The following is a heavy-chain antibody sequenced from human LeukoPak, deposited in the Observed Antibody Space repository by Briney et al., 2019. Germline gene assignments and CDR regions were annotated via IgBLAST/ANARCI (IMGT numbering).Heavy chain of an antibody. Sequence: GESLKISCKGSRYSFTNYWIGWVRQMPGKGLEWMGIIYPGDSDTRYSPSFQGQVTISADKSISTAYLQWSSLKASDTAMYYCARLMDTTMARFDYWGQGTLVTVSS. J-gene: IGHJ4*02. CDR1: RYSFTNYW. V-gene: IGHV5-51*01. D-gene: IGHD5-18*01. CDR2: IYPGDSDT. CDR3: ARLMDTTMARFDY.